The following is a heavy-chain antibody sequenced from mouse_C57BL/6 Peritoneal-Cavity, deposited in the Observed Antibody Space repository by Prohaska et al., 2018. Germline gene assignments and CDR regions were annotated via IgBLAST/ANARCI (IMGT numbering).Heavy chain of an antibody. J-gene: IGHJ2*01. V-gene: IGHV1-74*01. Sequence: QVQLQQPGAELVKPGASVKVSCKASGYTFTSYWMHWVKQRPGQSLKWIGKXXPSDSDTNYNQKLKGKATLTVDKSSSTAYMQLSSLTSEDSAVYYCAIRGYYGSSYDDYWGQGTTLTVSS. D-gene: IGHD1-1*01. CDR2: XXPSDSDT. CDR3: AIRGYYGSSYDDY. CDR1: GYTFTSYW.